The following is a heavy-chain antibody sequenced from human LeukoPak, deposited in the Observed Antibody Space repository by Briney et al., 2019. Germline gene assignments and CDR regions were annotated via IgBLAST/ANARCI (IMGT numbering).Heavy chain of an antibody. J-gene: IGHJ4*02. Sequence: SETLSLTCTASGGSISPYYWSWIRQPPGKGLEWIGYIYYSGSTSYNPSLKSRVTISVDTSKNQSSLKLSSVTAADTAMYYCARHGGGGESYPRVFDYWGRGNLVTVSS. CDR1: GGSISPYY. D-gene: IGHD1-26*01. CDR2: IYYSGST. V-gene: IGHV4-59*08. CDR3: ARHGGGGESYPRVFDY.